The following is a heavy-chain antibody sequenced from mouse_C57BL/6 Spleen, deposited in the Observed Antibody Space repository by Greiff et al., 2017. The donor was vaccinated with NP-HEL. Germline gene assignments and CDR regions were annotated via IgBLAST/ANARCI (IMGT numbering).Heavy chain of an antibody. J-gene: IGHJ2*01. CDR1: GYAFSSYW. CDR2: IYPGDGDT. V-gene: IGHV1-80*01. CDR3: ARQKAYYFDY. Sequence: VQGVESGAELVKPGASVKISCKASGYAFSSYWMNWVKQRPGKGLEWIGQIYPGDGDTNYNGKFKGKATLTADKSSSTAYMQLSSLTSEDSAVYFCARQKAYYFDYWGQGTTLTVSS.